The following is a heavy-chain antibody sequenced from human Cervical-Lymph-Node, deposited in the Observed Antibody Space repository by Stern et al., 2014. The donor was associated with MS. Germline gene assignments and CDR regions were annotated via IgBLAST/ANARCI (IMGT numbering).Heavy chain of an antibody. D-gene: IGHD3-22*01. CDR3: ARDYYDSRGYSH. Sequence: VQLVESGGGLIQPGGSLRLSCAVSGYSVSTTYLSWIRQAPGKGLEWVAVIYSGVATYPADSVRGRFTISRDNARNTLSLQMDSLRAEDTAVYYCARDYYDSRGYSHWGQGTLVTVSS. CDR2: IYSGVAT. J-gene: IGHJ4*02. V-gene: IGHV3-53*01. CDR1: GYSVSTTY.